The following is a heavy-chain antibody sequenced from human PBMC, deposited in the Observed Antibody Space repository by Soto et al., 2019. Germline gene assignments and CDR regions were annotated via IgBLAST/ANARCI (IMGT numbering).Heavy chain of an antibody. CDR1: GFTFSRHD. CDR2: IGGAGDT. V-gene: IGHV3-13*04. CDR3: ARGCDILTGYPYFLDH. Sequence: EVQLVESGGGLLQPGGSLRLSCAASGFTFSRHDMHWVRQGIGEGLEWVAAIGGAGDTYYAGSVKGRFTISRDNAKNSLYLEINSLRSGDTAMYYWARGCDILTGYPYFLDHWGQGTLVTVSS. J-gene: IGHJ4*02. D-gene: IGHD3-9*01.